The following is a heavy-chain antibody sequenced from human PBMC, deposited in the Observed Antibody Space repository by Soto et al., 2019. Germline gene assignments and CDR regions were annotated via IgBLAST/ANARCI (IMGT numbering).Heavy chain of an antibody. D-gene: IGHD6-19*01. CDR3: ARGRLKRGSSGWYYFDY. CDR2: ISYDGSNK. CDR1: GLIFSSYA. J-gene: IGHJ4*02. V-gene: IGHV3-30-3*01. Sequence: PGGSLRLSCAASGLIFSSYAMHWVRQAPGKGLEWVAVISYDGSNKYYADSVKGRFTISRDNSKNTLYLQMNSLRAEDTAVYYCARGRLKRGSSGWYYFDYWGQGTLVTVS.